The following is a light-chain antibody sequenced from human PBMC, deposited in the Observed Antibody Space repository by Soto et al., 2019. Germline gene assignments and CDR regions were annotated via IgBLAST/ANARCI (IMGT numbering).Light chain of an antibody. CDR1: QSISNL. J-gene: IGKJ1*01. CDR3: QQYNSYSLT. Sequence: DIQMTQSPSTLPASVGDRVTITCRASQSISNLLAWYQQKRGTAPKVLIYHASNLQSGVPSRFRGSGSGTECTLTITSLQPDDFEPYYCQQYNSYSLTCGQGTKVDIK. V-gene: IGKV1-5*01. CDR2: HAS.